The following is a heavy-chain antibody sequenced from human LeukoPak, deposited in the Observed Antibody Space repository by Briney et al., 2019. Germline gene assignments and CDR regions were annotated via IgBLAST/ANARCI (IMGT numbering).Heavy chain of an antibody. CDR2: INPNSGGT. CDR1: GYTFTGYY. CDR3: ARDYYDSSGYDFDY. D-gene: IGHD3-22*01. Sequence: ASVKVSCKASGYTFTGYYVHWVRQAPGQGLEWMGWINPNSGGTNYAQKFQGRVTMTRDTSISTAYMELSRLRSDDTAVYYCARDYYDSSGYDFDYWGQGTLVTVSS. J-gene: IGHJ4*02. V-gene: IGHV1-2*02.